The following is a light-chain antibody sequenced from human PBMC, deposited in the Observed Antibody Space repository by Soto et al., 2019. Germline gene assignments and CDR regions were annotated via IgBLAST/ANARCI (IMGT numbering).Light chain of an antibody. CDR1: QSLVHSDGNTY. CDR3: MQASHFPRA. CDR2: RIS. Sequence: DIVMTQTPLSLVVTLGQPASISCWSSQSLVHSDGNTYLNWLQQRPGQPPRLLIYRISNRFSGVPDRFIGSGEGTYFTRKISRVEAEDVGVYYCMQASHFPRAFGQGTKLEL. J-gene: IGKJ2*01. V-gene: IGKV2-24*01.